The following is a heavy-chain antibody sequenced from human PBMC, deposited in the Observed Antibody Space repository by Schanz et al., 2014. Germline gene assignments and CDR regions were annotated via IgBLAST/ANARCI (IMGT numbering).Heavy chain of an antibody. Sequence: EVQLLESGGGLVQPGGSLRLSCAASGFTFSSYAMSWVRQAPGKGLEWVSAISGSGGSTYYADSVKGRFTISRDNSRDTVYLQMNSLRADDTAMYYCARWFLIRGVILDSWGQGTLVTGSS. D-gene: IGHD3-10*01. CDR1: GFTFSSYA. J-gene: IGHJ4*02. CDR2: ISGSGGST. CDR3: ARWFLIRGVILDS. V-gene: IGHV3-23*01.